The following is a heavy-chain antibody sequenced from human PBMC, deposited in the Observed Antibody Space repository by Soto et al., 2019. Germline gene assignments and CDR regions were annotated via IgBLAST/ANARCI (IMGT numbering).Heavy chain of an antibody. CDR3: ARDRTVTTYYYDSSGLGY. J-gene: IGHJ4*02. CDR1: GYTFTSYG. V-gene: IGHV1-18*01. Sequence: ASVKVSFKASGYTFTSYGISWVRQAPGQGLEWMGWISAYNGNTNYAQKLQGRVTMTTDTSTSTAYMELRSLRSDDTAVYYCARDRTVTTYYYDSSGLGYWGQGTLVTVSS. D-gene: IGHD3-22*01. CDR2: ISAYNGNT.